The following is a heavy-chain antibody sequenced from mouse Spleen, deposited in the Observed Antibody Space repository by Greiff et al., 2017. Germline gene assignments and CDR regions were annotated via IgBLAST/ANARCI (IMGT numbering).Heavy chain of an antibody. CDR3: ARQMFYYGRGYAMDY. CDR1: GFTFSSYA. J-gene: IGHJ4*01. V-gene: IGHV5-9-3*01. CDR2: ISSGGSYT. D-gene: IGHD1-1*01. Sequence: EVQVVESGGGLVKPGGSLKLSCAASGFTFSSYAMSWVRQTPEKRLEWVATISSGGSYTYYPDSVKGRFTISRDNAKNTLYLQMSSLRSEDTAMYYCARQMFYYGRGYAMDYWGQGTSVTVSS.